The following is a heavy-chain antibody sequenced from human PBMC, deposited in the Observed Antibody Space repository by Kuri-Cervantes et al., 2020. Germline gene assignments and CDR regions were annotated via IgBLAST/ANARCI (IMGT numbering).Heavy chain of an antibody. CDR1: GFTFSSYG. CDR2: ILFDGTNT. CDR3: AKVSYGGSHGSGSH. J-gene: IGHJ4*02. D-gene: IGHD3-10*01. Sequence: GESLKISCVTSGFTFSSYGMHWVRQAPGKGLEWVAGILFDGTNTYYGDSVRGRFTISRDNARNTLFLQMNSLRVEDTAVYYCAKVSYGGSHGSGSHWGQGTLVTVSS. V-gene: IGHV3-30*02.